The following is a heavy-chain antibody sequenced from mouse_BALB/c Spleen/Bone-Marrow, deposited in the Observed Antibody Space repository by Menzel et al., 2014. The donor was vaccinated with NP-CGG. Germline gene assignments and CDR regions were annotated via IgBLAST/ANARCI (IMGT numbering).Heavy chain of an antibody. J-gene: IGHJ2*01. CDR3: ARDYGSSYGGVDY. Sequence: VVESGASVKISCKASGYAFSSSWMNWVKQRPGQGLEWIGRIYPGDGDTNYNGKFKGKATLTADKSSSTAYMQLSSLTSVDSAVYFCARDYGSSYGGVDYWGQGTTLTVSS. V-gene: IGHV1-82*01. D-gene: IGHD1-1*01. CDR2: IYPGDGDT. CDR1: GYAFSSSW.